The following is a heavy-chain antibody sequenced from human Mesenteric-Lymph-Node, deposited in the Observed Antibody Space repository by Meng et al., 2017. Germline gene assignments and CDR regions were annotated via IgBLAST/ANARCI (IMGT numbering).Heavy chain of an antibody. J-gene: IGHJ4*02. CDR1: GFIFSSYG. CDR2: RSYAGSNK. D-gene: IGHD3-22*01. V-gene: IGHV3-30*03. CDR3: ARRGDGSGYYLDS. Sequence: QVQLVESGGGVVQPGRSLRLSCTASGFIFSSYGMHWVRQAPGKGLEWVAVRSYAGSNKYYADSVKGRFTISKDNSKSTLYLQMNSLRTEDTAVYYCARRGDGSGYYLDSWGQGTLVTVSS.